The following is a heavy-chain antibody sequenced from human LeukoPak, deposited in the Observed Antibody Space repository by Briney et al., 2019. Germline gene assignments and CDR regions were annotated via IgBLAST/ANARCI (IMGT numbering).Heavy chain of an antibody. CDR1: VFTFSSYG. CDR2: IWYDGINK. Sequence: PGRALRLSCAESVFTFSSYGMQWVGQAPGKGLEWVAVIWYDGINKYYADSVKGRFTIHRDNSKNTLYLQMNSLRAEDTAVYYCARGIFGAVAELFDPWGRGTVVSVP. V-gene: IGHV3-33*01. D-gene: IGHD6-19*01. CDR3: ARGIFGAVAELFDP. J-gene: IGHJ5*02.